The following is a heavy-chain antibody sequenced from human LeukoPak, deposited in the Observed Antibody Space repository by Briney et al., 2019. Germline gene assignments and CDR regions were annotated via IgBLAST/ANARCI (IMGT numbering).Heavy chain of an antibody. CDR2: ISGSGGTT. V-gene: IGHV3-23*01. D-gene: IGHD3-3*01. J-gene: IGHJ4*02. CDR3: ATYYDFWSGYMYYFDY. Sequence: PGGSLRLSCAASGFTFSSYAMSWVRQAPGKGLEGVSAISGSGGTTYYADSVKGRFTFSRDNSKNTLYLQMNSLRAEDTAVYYCATYYDFWSGYMYYFDYWGQGTLVTVSS. CDR1: GFTFSSYA.